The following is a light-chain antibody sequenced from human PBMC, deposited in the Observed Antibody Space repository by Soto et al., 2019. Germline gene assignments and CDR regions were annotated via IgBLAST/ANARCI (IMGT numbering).Light chain of an antibody. Sequence: SYELTRPPSVSVSPGQTASITCSGDKLEDKYACWYQQKPGQSPVLVIYQDSKRPSGIPERFSGSNSGNTATLTISGTQAMDEADYYCQAWDSSTVVFGGGTKLTVL. CDR2: QDS. CDR1: KLEDKY. V-gene: IGLV3-1*01. CDR3: QAWDSSTVV. J-gene: IGLJ2*01.